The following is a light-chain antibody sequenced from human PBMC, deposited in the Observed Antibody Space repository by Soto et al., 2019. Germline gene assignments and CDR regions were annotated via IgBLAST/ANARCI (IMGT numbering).Light chain of an antibody. V-gene: IGKV3-11*01. Sequence: EIVLTQSPAALSLSPGERATLTCRASQSVSNFLAWYQHKPGQAPRLLIYDASIRAAGVPARFSGSGSGTDFTLTISRLEPEDFAVYYCQKRSNWPALTFGGGTKVDIK. CDR2: DAS. J-gene: IGKJ4*01. CDR1: QSVSNF. CDR3: QKRSNWPALT.